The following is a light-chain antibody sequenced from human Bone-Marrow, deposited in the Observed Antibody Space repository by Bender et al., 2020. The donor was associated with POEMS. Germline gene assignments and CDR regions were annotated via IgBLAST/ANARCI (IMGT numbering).Light chain of an antibody. CDR2: EVN. Sequence: QSALTQPASVSGSPGQSITISCSGTSSDIGGYNYVSWYQQHPGKAPKGIIYEVNKRPSGVPDRFSGSKSGTSASLAITGLQAEDEGDYYCQSYDNSLGGWVFGGGTKLTVL. CDR1: SSDIGGYNY. J-gene: IGLJ3*02. V-gene: IGLV2-14*01. CDR3: QSYDNSLGGWV.